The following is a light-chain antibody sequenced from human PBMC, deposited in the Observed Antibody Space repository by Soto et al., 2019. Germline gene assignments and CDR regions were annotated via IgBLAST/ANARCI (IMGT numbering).Light chain of an antibody. Sequence: DIQMTQSPSTLSASVGDRVTLTCRASQSVSNWLAWYQQKPGKAPKLLIYDVSSLKSGVPSRFSGSGSGTEFALTISSLQPDDFATYYCLQYKAYATFGQGTKVEIK. V-gene: IGKV1-5*01. CDR1: QSVSNW. CDR2: DVS. CDR3: LQYKAYAT. J-gene: IGKJ1*01.